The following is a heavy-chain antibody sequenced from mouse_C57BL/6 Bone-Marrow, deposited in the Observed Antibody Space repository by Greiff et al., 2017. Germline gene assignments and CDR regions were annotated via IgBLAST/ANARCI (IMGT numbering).Heavy chain of an antibody. J-gene: IGHJ1*03. CDR2: IYPRSGNT. CDR1: GYTFTSYG. Sequence: VQLVESGAELARPGASVKLSCKASGYTFTSYGISWVKQRTGQGLEWIGEIYPRSGNTYYNEKFKGKATLTADKSSSTAYMELRSLTSEDSAVYFCAREGYYYGSSWYWYFDVWGTGTTVTVSS. D-gene: IGHD1-1*01. CDR3: AREGYYYGSSWYWYFDV. V-gene: IGHV1-81*01.